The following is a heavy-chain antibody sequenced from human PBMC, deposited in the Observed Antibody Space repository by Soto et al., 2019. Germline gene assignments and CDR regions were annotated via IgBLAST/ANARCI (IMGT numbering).Heavy chain of an antibody. J-gene: IGHJ4*02. Sequence: EVQLVESGGGLVKPGGSLRLSCAASGFTFSSYSMNWVRQAPGKGLEWVSSISSSSSYIYYADSVKGRFTISRDNAKXXLYLQMNSLRAEDTAVYYCARDNVDSSGYYAPLDYWGQGTLVTVSS. CDR2: ISSSSSYI. CDR1: GFTFSSYS. V-gene: IGHV3-21*01. D-gene: IGHD3-22*01. CDR3: ARDNVDSSGYYAPLDY.